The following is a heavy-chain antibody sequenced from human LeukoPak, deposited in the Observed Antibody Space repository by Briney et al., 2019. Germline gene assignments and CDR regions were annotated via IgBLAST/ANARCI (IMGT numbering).Heavy chain of an antibody. CDR1: GFIFSDYF. CDR3: ARGMRLSHSDY. CDR2: ISSSGSAI. Sequence: GGSLRLSCAGSGFIFSDYFVSWIRQAPGKGLEWISYISSSGSAIYYADSVKGRFTIPRDNAENSVSLQMNSLRVEDTAVYYCARGMRLSHSDYWGQGTLVTVSS. V-gene: IGHV3-11*01. J-gene: IGHJ4*02. D-gene: IGHD4/OR15-4a*01.